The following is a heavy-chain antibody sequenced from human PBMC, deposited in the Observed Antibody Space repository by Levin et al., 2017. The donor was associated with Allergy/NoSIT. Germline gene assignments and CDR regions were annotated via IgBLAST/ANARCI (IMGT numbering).Heavy chain of an antibody. D-gene: IGHD2-21*02. CDR2: IIPILGIA. Sequence: EASVKVSCKASGGTFSSYTISWVRQAPGQGLEWMGRIIPILGIANYAQKFQGRVTITADKSTSTAYMELSSLRSEDTAVYYCARALAYCGGDCYSPFAYWGQGTLVTVSS. CDR1: GGTFSSYT. V-gene: IGHV1-69*02. J-gene: IGHJ4*02. CDR3: ARALAYCGGDCYSPFAY.